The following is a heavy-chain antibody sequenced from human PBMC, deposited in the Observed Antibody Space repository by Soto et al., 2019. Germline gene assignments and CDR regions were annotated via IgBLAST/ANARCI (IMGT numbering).Heavy chain of an antibody. CDR1: GFTFSSCS. Sequence: GGSLRLSCVASGFTFSSCSMHWVRQVPGKGLEWLAVVTHDGSLYPYADSVKGRFSISRDNSRKTLYLQMNSLRPEDTAVYYCARDQSWHDLVWWFDPWGQGTLVTVSS. V-gene: IGHV3-30*03. CDR3: ARDQSWHDLVWWFDP. J-gene: IGHJ5*02. D-gene: IGHD1-1*01. CDR2: VTHDGSLY.